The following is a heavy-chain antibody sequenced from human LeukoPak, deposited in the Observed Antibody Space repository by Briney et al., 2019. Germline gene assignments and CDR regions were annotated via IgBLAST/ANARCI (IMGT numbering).Heavy chain of an antibody. J-gene: IGHJ4*02. D-gene: IGHD2-15*01. V-gene: IGHV4-59*08. CDR2: IYYSGST. CDR3: AAGTPALEF. CDR1: GGSISGYY. Sequence: SETLSLTCTVSGGSISGYYWSWSRQPPGKGLEWIGYIYYSGSTNYNPSLKSRVTISIDTSKNQFSLKLTSVTAADTAVYYCAAGTPALEFWGQGTLVTVSS.